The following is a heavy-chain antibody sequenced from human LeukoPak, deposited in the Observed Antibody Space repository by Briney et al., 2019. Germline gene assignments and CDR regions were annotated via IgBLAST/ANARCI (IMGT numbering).Heavy chain of an antibody. Sequence: ASVKVSCKASGYTFTGYYMHWVRQAPGQGLEWMGWINPNSGGTKYAQKLQGRVTMTRDTSISTAYMELSRLRSDDTAVYYCARVNSYNWNDVRFDPWGQGTLVTVSS. D-gene: IGHD1-20*01. CDR3: ARVNSYNWNDVRFDP. V-gene: IGHV1-2*02. CDR2: INPNSGGT. CDR1: GYTFTGYY. J-gene: IGHJ5*02.